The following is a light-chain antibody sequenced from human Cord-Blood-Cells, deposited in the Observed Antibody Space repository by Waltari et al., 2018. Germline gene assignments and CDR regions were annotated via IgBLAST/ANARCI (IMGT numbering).Light chain of an antibody. CDR3: QQSYSTPRIT. Sequence: DIQMTQSPSSLSASVGARVTIPCRASQSISSYLNWYQQKPGKAPKLLIYAASSLQSGVPSRFSGSGSGTDFTLTISSLQPEDFATYYCQQSYSTPRITFGQGTRLEIK. V-gene: IGKV1-39*01. CDR2: AAS. CDR1: QSISSY. J-gene: IGKJ5*01.